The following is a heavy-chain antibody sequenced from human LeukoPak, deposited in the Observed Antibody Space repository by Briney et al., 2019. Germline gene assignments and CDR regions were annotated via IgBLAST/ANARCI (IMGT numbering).Heavy chain of an antibody. J-gene: IGHJ4*02. CDR2: KSYDGSNK. V-gene: IGHV3-30-3*01. D-gene: IGHD3-9*01. CDR1: GFTFSSYA. CDR3: ARRDPLYDILTGGFDY. Sequence: GGSLRLSCAASGFTFSSYAMHWVRQAPGKGLEWLADKSYDGSNKYYADSVKGRFTISRDNSKNTLYLQMNSLRAEDTAVYYCARRDPLYDILTGGFDYWGQGTLVTVSS.